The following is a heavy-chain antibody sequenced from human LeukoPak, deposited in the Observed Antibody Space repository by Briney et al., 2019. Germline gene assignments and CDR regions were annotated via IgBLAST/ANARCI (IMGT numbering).Heavy chain of an antibody. CDR2: IYQTGTT. Sequence: SETLSLTCAVSGGSVNSGPYSRSWIRQPPGKGLEWVGYIYQTGTTYYNPSLKSRLAVSVDRSKNQFSLNLTSVTAADTAVYYCARGTPTVTTWFDPWGQGILVTVSS. CDR1: GGSVNSGPYS. D-gene: IGHD4-17*01. V-gene: IGHV4-30-2*01. J-gene: IGHJ5*02. CDR3: ARGTPTVTTWFDP.